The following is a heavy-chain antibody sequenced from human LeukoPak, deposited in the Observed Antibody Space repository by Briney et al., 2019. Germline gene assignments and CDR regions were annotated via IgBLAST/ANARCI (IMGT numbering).Heavy chain of an antibody. CDR3: VKDQGEYSSSWYYFDY. CDR1: GFIFSSYP. J-gene: IGHJ4*02. Sequence: GGSLRLSCSTSGFIFSSYPMHWVRQPPGKGLEYVSGITSNGDSTNYADSVKGRFTISRDNSKNTPSLHMSSLRAEDTAVYYCVKDQGEYSSSWYYFDYWGQGTLVTVSS. CDR2: ITSNGDST. V-gene: IGHV3-64D*06. D-gene: IGHD6-13*01.